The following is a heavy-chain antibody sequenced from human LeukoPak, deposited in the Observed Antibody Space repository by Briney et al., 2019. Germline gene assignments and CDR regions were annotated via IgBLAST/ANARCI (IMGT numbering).Heavy chain of an antibody. Sequence: PSETLSLTCTVSGGSISSSSYYWGWIRQPPGKGLEWIGSINYSGNTFYNPSLKSRVTISVDTSKNQLSLNLSSVTAADTAVYYCARRPQSYIDVWGKGTTVTVSS. J-gene: IGHJ6*03. CDR1: GGSISSSSYY. CDR3: ARRPQSYIDV. V-gene: IGHV4-39*01. CDR2: INYSGNT.